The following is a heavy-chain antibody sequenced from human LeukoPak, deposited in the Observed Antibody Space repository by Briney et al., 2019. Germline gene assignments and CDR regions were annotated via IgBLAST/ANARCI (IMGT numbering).Heavy chain of an antibody. CDR2: ISYDGSNK. D-gene: IGHD6-19*01. V-gene: IGHV3-30-3*01. Sequence: GGSLRLSCAASGFTFSSYAMHWVRQAPGKGLEWVAVISYDGSNKYYADSVKGRFTISRDNAKNSLYLQMNSLRAEDTAVYYCARRKAQWLVLDWGQGTLVTVSS. J-gene: IGHJ4*02. CDR3: ARRKAQWLVLD. CDR1: GFTFSSYA.